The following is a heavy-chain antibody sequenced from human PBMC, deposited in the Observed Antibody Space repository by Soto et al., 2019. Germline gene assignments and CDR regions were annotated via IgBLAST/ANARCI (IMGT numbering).Heavy chain of an antibody. Sequence: LRLSCAASGFTFSSYAMHWVRQAPGKGLEYVSAISSNGGSTYYANSVKGRFTISRDNSKNTLYLQMGSLRAEDMAVYYCARSGYSSSYIFDPWGQGILVTVSS. V-gene: IGHV3-64*01. J-gene: IGHJ5*02. CDR3: ARSGYSSSYIFDP. CDR1: GFTFSSYA. D-gene: IGHD6-13*01. CDR2: ISSNGGST.